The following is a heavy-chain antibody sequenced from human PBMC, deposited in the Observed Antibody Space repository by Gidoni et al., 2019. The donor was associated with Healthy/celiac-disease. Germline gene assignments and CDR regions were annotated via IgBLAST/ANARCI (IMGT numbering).Heavy chain of an antibody. CDR3: ARRTRFGIVVVPAASNSYFDY. CDR2: IYYSGST. D-gene: IGHD2-2*01. V-gene: IGHV4-39*01. CDR1: GGSISSSSYY. Sequence: QLQLQESGPGLVKPSETLSLTCTVSGGSISSSSYYWGWIRQPPGKGLEWIGSIYYSGSTYYNPSLKSRVTISVDTSKNQFSLKLSSVTAADTAVYYCARRTRFGIVVVPAASNSYFDYWGQGTLVTVSS. J-gene: IGHJ4*02.